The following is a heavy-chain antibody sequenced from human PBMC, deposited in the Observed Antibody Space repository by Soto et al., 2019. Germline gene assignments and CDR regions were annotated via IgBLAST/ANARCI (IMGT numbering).Heavy chain of an antibody. J-gene: IGHJ4*02. D-gene: IGHD5-18*01. CDR2: VSYSGAT. V-gene: IGHV4-59*01. CDR3: ARLDTALDY. Sequence: PSETLSLTCTVSGASITNYYWTWIRQAPGRGLEWVAHVSYSGATSSSPSLKSRVTISVDTSKNQFSLSLFSVTAADTAVYYCARLDTALDYWGQGTLVTVSS. CDR1: GASITNYY.